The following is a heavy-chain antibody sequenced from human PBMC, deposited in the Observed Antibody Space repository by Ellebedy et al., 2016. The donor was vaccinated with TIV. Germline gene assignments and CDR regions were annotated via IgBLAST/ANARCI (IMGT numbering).Heavy chain of an antibody. CDR3: TLNWNDSPVGGMDV. CDR2: ISSSSTTI. J-gene: IGHJ6*02. CDR1: GTTLSSYS. D-gene: IGHD1-1*01. V-gene: IGHV3-48*02. Sequence: PGGSLRLSCAASGTTLSSYSMNWVRQAPGKGLEWVSYISSSSTTIYYADSVKGRFTISRDNAKNSLYLQMNSLRDEDTAVYYCTLNWNDSPVGGMDVWGQGTTVTVS.